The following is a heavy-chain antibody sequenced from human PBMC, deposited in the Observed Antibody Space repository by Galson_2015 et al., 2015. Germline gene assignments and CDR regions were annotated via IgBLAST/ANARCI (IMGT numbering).Heavy chain of an antibody. J-gene: IGHJ4*02. D-gene: IGHD3-3*01. CDR1: GFTFSNYA. Sequence: SLRLSCAASGFTFSNYAMGWVRQAPGKGLDWVSVISGTSLSIYYADSVEGRFTISRDNFENTLYLQMSSLRAEDTAVYYCTKEADFWSGPNSYLDFWGRGTLVTVSS. V-gene: IGHV3-23*01. CDR2: ISGTSLSI. CDR3: TKEADFWSGPNSYLDF.